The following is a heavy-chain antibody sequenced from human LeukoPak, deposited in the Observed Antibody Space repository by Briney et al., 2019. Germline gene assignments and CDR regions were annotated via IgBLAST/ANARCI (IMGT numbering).Heavy chain of an antibody. V-gene: IGHV3-11*01. CDR2: ISSSDNTI. CDR1: GLTFSDYY. J-gene: IGHJ4*02. Sequence: SGGSLRLSCAASGLTFSDYYMSWIRQAPGKGLEWVSYISSSDNTIYYADSVKGRFTISRDNAKSSLFLQMNSLRAEDTTVYYCARGLVGATPRRGSYFDYWGQGTLVTVSS. CDR3: ARGLVGATPRRGSYFDY. D-gene: IGHD1-26*01.